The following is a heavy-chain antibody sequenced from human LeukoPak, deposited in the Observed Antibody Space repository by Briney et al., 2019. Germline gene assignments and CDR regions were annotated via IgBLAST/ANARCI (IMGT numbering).Heavy chain of an antibody. CDR3: AKLEVGRFDP. CDR1: GASISSNY. V-gene: IGHV4-59*01. D-gene: IGHD7-27*01. Sequence: SETLSLTCTVSGASISSNYWCWIRQPPGTGLEWIGDIYYRGSTTYNPYLKSRVSISLDTSRNQFSLNLSSVTAADTAVYYCAKLEVGRFDPWGQGTLVTVSS. CDR2: IYYRGST. J-gene: IGHJ5*02.